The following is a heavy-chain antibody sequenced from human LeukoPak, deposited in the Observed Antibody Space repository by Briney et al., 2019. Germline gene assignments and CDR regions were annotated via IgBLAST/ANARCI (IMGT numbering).Heavy chain of an antibody. D-gene: IGHD3-22*01. CDR3: EGTYYYDSSDDY. Sequence: GGSLRLSCAASGFTFRSYAMSWVRQAPGKGLGWVLAISGSGTSTYYADSVKGRFTISRDNSKNTLYLRMNSLRAEDTAVYYCEGTYYYDSSDDYWGQGTLVTVSS. V-gene: IGHV3-23*01. J-gene: IGHJ4*02. CDR1: GFTFRSYA. CDR2: ISGSGTST.